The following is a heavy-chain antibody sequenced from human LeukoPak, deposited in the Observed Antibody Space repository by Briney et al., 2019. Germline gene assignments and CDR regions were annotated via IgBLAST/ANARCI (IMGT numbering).Heavy chain of an antibody. Sequence: PSETLSLTCTVSGGSISSSNWWSWVRQPPGKGLEWIGEIYHSGSTNYNPSLKSRVTISVDKSKNQFSLKLSSVTAADTAVYYCARAVSLELTLDYWGQGTLVTVSS. V-gene: IGHV4-4*02. CDR3: ARAVSLELTLDY. J-gene: IGHJ4*02. CDR2: IYHSGST. CDR1: GGSISSSNW. D-gene: IGHD1-7*01.